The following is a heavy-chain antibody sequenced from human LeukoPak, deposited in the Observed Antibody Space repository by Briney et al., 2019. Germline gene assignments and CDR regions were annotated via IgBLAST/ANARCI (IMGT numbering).Heavy chain of an antibody. J-gene: IGHJ4*02. V-gene: IGHV3-48*03. CDR3: ARGGVDY. D-gene: IGHD3-16*01. Sequence: PGGSLRLSCVGSGFTFSSYEMDWVRQAPGKGLEWISYISSGSRTIYYADSVKGRFTISRDNAKNTLYLQMNSLRAEDTAVYYCARGGVDYWGQGTLVTVSS. CDR1: GFTFSSYE. CDR2: ISSGSRTI.